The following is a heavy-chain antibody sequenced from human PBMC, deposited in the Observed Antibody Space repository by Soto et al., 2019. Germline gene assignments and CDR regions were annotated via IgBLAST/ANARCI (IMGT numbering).Heavy chain of an antibody. CDR1: GFTFSSYA. D-gene: IGHD3-3*01. CDR2: ISGSGGST. Sequence: GGSLRLSCAASGFTFSSYAMSWVRLAPGKGLEWVSAISGSGGSTYYADSVKGRFTISRDNSKNTLYLQMNSLRAEGTAVYYCAKALYTIFGVVFSGMDVWGQGTTVTVSS. J-gene: IGHJ6*02. CDR3: AKALYTIFGVVFSGMDV. V-gene: IGHV3-23*01.